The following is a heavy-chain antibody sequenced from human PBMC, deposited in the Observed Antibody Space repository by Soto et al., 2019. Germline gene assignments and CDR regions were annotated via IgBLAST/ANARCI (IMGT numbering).Heavy chain of an antibody. J-gene: IGHJ5*02. Sequence: SETLSLTCTVSGGSISSYYWSWIRQPPGKGLEWIGYIYYSGSTNYNPSLKSRVTISVDTSKNQFSLKLSSVTAADTAVYYCARHTYYDFWSGYYSVNWFDPWGQGTLVTGSS. CDR1: GGSISSYY. CDR3: ARHTYYDFWSGYYSVNWFDP. D-gene: IGHD3-3*01. CDR2: IYYSGST. V-gene: IGHV4-59*08.